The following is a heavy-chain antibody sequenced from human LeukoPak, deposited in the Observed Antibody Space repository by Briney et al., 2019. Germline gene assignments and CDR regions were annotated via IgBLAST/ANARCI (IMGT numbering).Heavy chain of an antibody. CDR1: GFTFSSYA. Sequence: PGGSLRLSCAASGFTFSSYAMHWVRQAPGKGLEWVAVISYDGSNKYYADSVKGRFTISRDNSKNTLYLQMNSPRAEDTAVYYCARVGYSDAFDIWGQGTMVTVSS. V-gene: IGHV3-30-3*01. D-gene: IGHD5-18*01. J-gene: IGHJ3*02. CDR3: ARVGYSDAFDI. CDR2: ISYDGSNK.